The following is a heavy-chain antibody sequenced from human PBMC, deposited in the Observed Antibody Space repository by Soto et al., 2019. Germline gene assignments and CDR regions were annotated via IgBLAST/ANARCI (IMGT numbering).Heavy chain of an antibody. D-gene: IGHD2-15*01. CDR2: MNPNSGNT. Sequence: GASVKVSCKASGYTFTSYDINWVRQATGQGLEWMGWMNPNSGNTGYAQKFQGRVTMTRNTSISTAYMELSSLRSEDTAVYYCARGESGYCSGGSCYWFGYWGQGTLVTVSS. J-gene: IGHJ4*02. CDR3: ARGESGYCSGGSCYWFGY. CDR1: GYTFTSYD. V-gene: IGHV1-8*01.